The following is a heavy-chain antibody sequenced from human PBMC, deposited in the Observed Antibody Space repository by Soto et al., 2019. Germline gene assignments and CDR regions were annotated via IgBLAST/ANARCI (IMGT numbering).Heavy chain of an antibody. V-gene: IGHV4-34*01. D-gene: IGHD5-12*01. CDR3: ARGWRVDSGYDLGYYYYYYMDV. CDR2: INHSGST. CDR1: GGSFSGYY. J-gene: IGHJ6*03. Sequence: QSQTLSLTCAVYGGSFSGYYWSWIRQPPGKGLEWIGEINHSGSTNYNPSLKSRVTISVDTSKNQFSLKLSSVTAADTAVYYCARGWRVDSGYDLGYYYYYYMDVWGKGTTVTVSS.